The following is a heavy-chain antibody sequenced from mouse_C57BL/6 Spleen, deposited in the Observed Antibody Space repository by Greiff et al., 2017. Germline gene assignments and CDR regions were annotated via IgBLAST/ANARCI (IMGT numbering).Heavy chain of an antibody. CDR2: ISPGDGDT. CDR3: ARGCGYDY. Sequence: VQLQQSGAELVTPGASVKISCTASGYAFSSYWMHWVKQRPGKGLEWIGQISPGDGDTNYTGKFTGKATLTTDKSSSTAYMQLSSLTSEDSAVYFCARGCGYDYWGQGATLTVSS. V-gene: IGHV1-80*01. CDR1: GYAFSSYW. J-gene: IGHJ2*01.